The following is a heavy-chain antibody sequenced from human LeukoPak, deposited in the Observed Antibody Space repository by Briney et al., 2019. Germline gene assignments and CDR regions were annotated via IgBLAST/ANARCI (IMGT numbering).Heavy chain of an antibody. CDR2: IKLDGSDK. D-gene: IGHD6-19*01. V-gene: IGHV3-7*01. Sequence: GGSLRLSCAASGFTFSTFWMTWVRQAPGKGLEWVANIKLDGSDKYYVDSVKGRFTISRDNAKNSLYLQMNNLRAEDTAVYYCAKNGVTAVEYFDSWGQGTLVTVSS. CDR3: AKNGVTAVEYFDS. J-gene: IGHJ4*02. CDR1: GFTFSTFW.